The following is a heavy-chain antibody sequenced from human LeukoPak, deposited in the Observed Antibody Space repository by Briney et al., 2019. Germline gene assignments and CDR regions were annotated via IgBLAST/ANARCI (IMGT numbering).Heavy chain of an antibody. Sequence: AASVKVSCKASGYTFTSYDINWVRQATGQGLEWMGWMNPNSGNTGYAQKFQGRVTITRNTSISTAYMELSSLRSEDTAVYYCARAPRITMVRGAIYWFDPWGQGTLVTVSS. D-gene: IGHD3-10*01. J-gene: IGHJ5*02. CDR3: ARAPRITMVRGAIYWFDP. CDR1: GYTFTSYD. V-gene: IGHV1-8*03. CDR2: MNPNSGNT.